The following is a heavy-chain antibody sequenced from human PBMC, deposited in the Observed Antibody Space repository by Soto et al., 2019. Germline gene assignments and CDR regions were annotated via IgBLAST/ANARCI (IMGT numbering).Heavy chain of an antibody. V-gene: IGHV3-7*01. D-gene: IGHD3-16*01. CDR3: AKARLWGGDGYNSYYYNAMDV. Sequence: PGGSLRLSCAASGFTFSNYWMTWVRQAPGKGLEWVANINQDGSEKYYVDSVKGRFTISRDNAKRSLYLQMNSLRADDTAVYYCAKARLWGGDGYNSYYYNAMDVWGQGTTVTVSS. CDR2: INQDGSEK. J-gene: IGHJ6*02. CDR1: GFTFSNYW.